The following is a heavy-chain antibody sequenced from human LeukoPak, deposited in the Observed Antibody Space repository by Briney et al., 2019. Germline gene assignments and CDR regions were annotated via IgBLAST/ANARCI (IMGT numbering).Heavy chain of an antibody. V-gene: IGHV2-5*02. J-gene: IGHJ5*02. D-gene: IGHD3-3*01. CDR1: GFSLRTSGVG. Sequence: SGPTLVNPTQTLTLTCTFSGFSLRTSGVGVGWIRQPPGKALEWLALIYWDDDKRYSPSLKSRLTITKDTSKNQVVLTMTNMDPVDTATYYCAHKAAYYDFWSGFYPPYLRLNWFDPWGQGTLVTVSS. CDR3: AHKAAYYDFWSGFYPPYLRLNWFDP. CDR2: IYWDDDK.